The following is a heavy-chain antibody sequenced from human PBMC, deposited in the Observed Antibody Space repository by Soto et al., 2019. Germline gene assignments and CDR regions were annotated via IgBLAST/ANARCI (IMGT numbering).Heavy chain of an antibody. CDR1: GGTFSSYT. V-gene: IGHV1-69*02. Sequence: SVKVSCKASGGTFSSYTISWVRQAPGQGLEWMGRIIPILGIANYAQKFQGRVTITADKSTSTAYMELSSLRSEDTAVYYCARGDSSPAYYYYGMDVWGQGTTVTVSS. D-gene: IGHD6-13*01. CDR3: ARGDSSPAYYYYGMDV. J-gene: IGHJ6*02. CDR2: IIPILGIA.